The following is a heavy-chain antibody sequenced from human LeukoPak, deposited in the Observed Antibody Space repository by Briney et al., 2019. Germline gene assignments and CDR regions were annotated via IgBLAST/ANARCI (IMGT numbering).Heavy chain of an antibody. CDR1: GGSISRGGYF. V-gene: IGHV4-31*03. D-gene: IGHD2-15*01. CDR3: ARDQGLGYSDY. J-gene: IGHJ4*02. CDR2: IYYSGST. Sequence: SETLSLTCTVSGGSISRGGYFWSWIRQHPGKGLEWIGHIYYSGSTSYKSSLKSRATISVDTSKNQISLRLSSVTAADTAVYYCARDQGLGYSDYWGQGTLVTVSS.